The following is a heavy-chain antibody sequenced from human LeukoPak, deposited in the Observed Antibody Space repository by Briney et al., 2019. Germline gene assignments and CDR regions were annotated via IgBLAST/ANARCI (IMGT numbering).Heavy chain of an antibody. CDR2: FGRSGSDT. CDR1: GFTFGTSA. D-gene: IGHD6-13*01. CDR3: AKGSLGSWYYFDY. J-gene: IGHJ4*02. Sequence: PGGSLRLSCAASGFTFGTSAMSWVRQAPGEGPEWVSTFGRSGSDTYYSDSVKGRFTIFRDNSKNTLYLQMNSLRDEDTAVYYCAKGSLGSWYYFDYWGQGTLVTASS. V-gene: IGHV3-23*01.